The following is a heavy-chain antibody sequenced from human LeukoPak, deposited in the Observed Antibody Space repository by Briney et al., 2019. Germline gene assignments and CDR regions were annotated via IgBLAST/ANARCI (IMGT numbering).Heavy chain of an antibody. D-gene: IGHD6-6*01. J-gene: IGHJ5*02. CDR2: IYTSGST. Sequence: PETLSLTCTVSGGSISSYYWSWIRQPPGKGLEWIGYIYTSGSTNYNPSLKSRVTISVDTSKNQFSLKLSSVTAADTAVYYCARLYVAARPVPWFDPWGQGTLVTVSS. CDR1: GGSISSYY. V-gene: IGHV4-4*09. CDR3: ARLYVAARPVPWFDP.